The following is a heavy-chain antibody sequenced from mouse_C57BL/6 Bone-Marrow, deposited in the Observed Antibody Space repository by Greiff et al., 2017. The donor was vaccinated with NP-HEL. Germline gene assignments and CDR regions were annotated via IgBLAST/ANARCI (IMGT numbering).Heavy chain of an antibody. J-gene: IGHJ2*01. CDR2: IDPTDSYT. CDR1: GYTLTSYW. V-gene: IGHV1-69*01. CDR3: ARGEWNFDF. Sequence: VQLKQPGAELVMPGPSVKLSCKASGYTLTSYWMHWVNQSPGQGLEWIGEIDPTDSYTNYNPKFTGRSILNVDKSSSKAYMQISSLTSEDSAVYYCARGEWNFDFWGQGTALTVAS. D-gene: IGHD1-3*01.